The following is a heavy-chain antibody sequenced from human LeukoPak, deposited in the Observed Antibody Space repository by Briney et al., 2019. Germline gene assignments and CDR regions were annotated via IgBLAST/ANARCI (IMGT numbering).Heavy chain of an antibody. J-gene: IGHJ6*02. Sequence: GGSLRLSCAASGFXFSNHWIHWVRQVPGKGLVSVSRIHIDENRKTYADSVKGRFTISRDNAKNTLYLQMNSLGVEDTAVYYCVRGSSDWNGMDVWGQGTTVTVSS. CDR2: IHIDENRK. D-gene: IGHD6-19*01. CDR1: GFXFSNHW. CDR3: VRGSSDWNGMDV. V-gene: IGHV3-74*01.